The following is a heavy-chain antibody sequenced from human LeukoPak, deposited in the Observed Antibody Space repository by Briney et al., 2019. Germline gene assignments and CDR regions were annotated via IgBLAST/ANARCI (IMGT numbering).Heavy chain of an antibody. V-gene: IGHV3-21*01. D-gene: IGHD1-26*01. Sequence: GGSLRLSCAACGFTFSSYSVNWVRQAPGEGLEWVSSISSSSSSIYYADSVKGLFTISRDNAKNSLYLQMNSLRAEDTAVYYCARIGWELYAFDIWGQGTMVTVSS. CDR2: ISSSSSSI. J-gene: IGHJ3*02. CDR3: ARIGWELYAFDI. CDR1: GFTFSSYS.